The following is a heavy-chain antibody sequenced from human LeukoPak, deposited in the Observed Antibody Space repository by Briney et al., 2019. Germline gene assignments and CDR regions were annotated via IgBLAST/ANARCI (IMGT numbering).Heavy chain of an antibody. CDR2: IYTSGST. CDR3: ARAGSYWDRRFDY. D-gene: IGHD1-26*01. Sequence: SETLSLTCTVSGGSISSGSHYWSWIRQPAGKGLEWIGRIYTSGSTNYNPSLKSRVTISVDTSKNQFSLKLSSVTAADTAVYYCARAGSYWDRRFDYWGQGTLVTVSS. J-gene: IGHJ4*02. CDR1: GGSISSGSHY. V-gene: IGHV4-61*02.